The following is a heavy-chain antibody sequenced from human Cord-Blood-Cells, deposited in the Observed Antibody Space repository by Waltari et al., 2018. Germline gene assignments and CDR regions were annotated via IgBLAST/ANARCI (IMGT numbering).Heavy chain of an antibody. CDR1: GFTFSSYA. Sequence: QVQLVESGGGVVQPGRSLRLSCAASGFTFSSYAMHWVRQAPGTGLEWVAVISYDGSNKYYADSVKGRFTISRDNSKNTLYLQMNSLRAEDTAVNYCAREPYYYDSSGYYDGYYFDYWGQGTLVTVSS. D-gene: IGHD3-22*01. J-gene: IGHJ4*02. V-gene: IGHV3-30-3*01. CDR3: AREPYYYDSSGYYDGYYFDY. CDR2: ISYDGSNK.